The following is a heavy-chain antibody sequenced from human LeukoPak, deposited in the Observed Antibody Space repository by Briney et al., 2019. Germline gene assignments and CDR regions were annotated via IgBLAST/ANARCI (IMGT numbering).Heavy chain of an antibody. V-gene: IGHV4-39*07. CDR3: ATVFDRKANWFDP. CDR2: IYYSGST. J-gene: IGHJ5*02. D-gene: IGHD3-10*01. Sequence: TSETLSLTCTVSGGSISSSSYDWGWIRQPPGKGLEWIGSIYYSGSTYYNPSLKSRVTISVDTSKNQFSLKLSSVTAADTAVYYCATVFDRKANWFDPWGQGTLVTVSS. CDR1: GGSISSSSYD.